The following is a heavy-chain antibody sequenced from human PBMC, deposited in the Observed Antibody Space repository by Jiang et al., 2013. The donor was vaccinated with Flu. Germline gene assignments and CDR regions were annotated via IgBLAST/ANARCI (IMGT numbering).Heavy chain of an antibody. V-gene: IGHV1-18*01. J-gene: IGHJ4*02. CDR3: ARKLGSSGSFDY. D-gene: IGHD6-19*01. Sequence: VSCKASGYTLTSYSISWVRQAPGQGLEWTGWISAYNGNTNYAQKVQGRVTMTTDTSTSTAYMELRSLRSDDTAVYYCARKLGSSGSFDYWGQGTLVTVSS. CDR1: GYTLTSYS. CDR2: ISAYNGNT.